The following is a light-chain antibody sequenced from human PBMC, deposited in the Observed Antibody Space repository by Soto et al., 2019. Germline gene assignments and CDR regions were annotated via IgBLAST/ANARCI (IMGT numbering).Light chain of an antibody. CDR3: AAWDDSLNGWV. CDR1: SSNIGSNS. V-gene: IGLV1-44*01. CDR2: SNN. Sequence: QSVLTQPPSASGTPGQRVTISCSGSSSNIGSNSVCWYQLLPGTAPKLLIYSNNRRPSGVPDRISGSKSSTSASLAISGLQSDDESGYYCAAWDDSLNGWVFGGGTQLTVL. J-gene: IGLJ3*02.